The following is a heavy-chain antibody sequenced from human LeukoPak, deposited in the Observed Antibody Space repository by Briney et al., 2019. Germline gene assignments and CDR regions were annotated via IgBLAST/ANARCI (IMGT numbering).Heavy chain of an antibody. V-gene: IGHV3-30*04. D-gene: IGHD3-22*01. Sequence: GGSLRLSCAASGFTFSSYAMHWVRQAPGKGLEWVAVISYDGSNKYYADSVKGRFTISRDNAKNTLYLQMNSLRAEDTAVYYCARVYYYDSTFDYWGQGTLVTVSS. J-gene: IGHJ4*02. CDR1: GFTFSSYA. CDR2: ISYDGSNK. CDR3: ARVYYYDSTFDY.